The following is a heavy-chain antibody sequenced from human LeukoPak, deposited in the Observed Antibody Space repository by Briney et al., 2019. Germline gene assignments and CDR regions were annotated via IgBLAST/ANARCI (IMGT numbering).Heavy chain of an antibody. V-gene: IGHV4-4*09. CDR2: IYTSGST. CDR1: GGSISSYY. J-gene: IGHJ4*02. CDR3: ARSKYQLLYLFDY. D-gene: IGHD2-2*02. Sequence: SETLSLTCAVSGGSISSYYWSWIRQPPGKGLEWIGYIYTSGSTNYNPSLKSRVTISVDTSKNQFSLKLSSVTAADTAVYYCARSKYQLLYLFDYWGQGTLVTVSS.